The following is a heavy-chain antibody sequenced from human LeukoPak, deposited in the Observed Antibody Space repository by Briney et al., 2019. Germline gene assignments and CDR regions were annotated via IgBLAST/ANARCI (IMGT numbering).Heavy chain of an antibody. J-gene: IGHJ4*02. Sequence: GGSLRLSCAASGFTFSSYAMSWVRQAPGKGLEWVSAISGSGGSTYYADSVKGRFTISRDNSKNTVFLQVNSLRPDDTAVYYCARQATAGLDYWGQGTLVTVSS. CDR2: ISGSGGST. D-gene: IGHD6-13*01. CDR1: GFTFSSYA. V-gene: IGHV3-23*01. CDR3: ARQATAGLDY.